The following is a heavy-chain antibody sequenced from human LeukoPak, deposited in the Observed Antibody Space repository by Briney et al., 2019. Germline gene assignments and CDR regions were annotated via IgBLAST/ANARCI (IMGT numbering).Heavy chain of an antibody. CDR2: INHSGST. CDR3: ARVGSNSSGWDNWFDP. V-gene: IGHV4-34*01. D-gene: IGHD6-19*01. CDR1: GGSFSGYY. J-gene: IGHJ5*02. Sequence: SEALSLTCAVYGGSFSGYYWSWLRQPPGKGLEWIGEINHSGSTNYNPSLKSRVTISVDTSKNQFSLKLSSVTAADTAVYYCARVGSNSSGWDNWFDPWGQGTLVTVSS.